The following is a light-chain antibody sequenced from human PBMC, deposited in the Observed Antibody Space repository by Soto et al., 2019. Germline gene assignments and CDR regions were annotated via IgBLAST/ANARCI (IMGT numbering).Light chain of an antibody. CDR2: SDK. V-gene: IGLV1-44*01. CDR3: AAWDGSLNGHV. J-gene: IGLJ1*01. Sequence: QSVLTQPPSASGTPGQRITISCSGSNSNIGSTSVHWFQQFPGTAPKPLIHSDKQRPSGVPDRFSASKSGTSASLAISGLXXXXXXXXXCAAWDGSLNGHVFGTGTKVTVL. CDR1: NSNIGSTS.